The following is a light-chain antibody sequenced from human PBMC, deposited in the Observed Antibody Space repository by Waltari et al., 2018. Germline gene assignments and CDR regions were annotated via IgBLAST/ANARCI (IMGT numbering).Light chain of an antibody. Sequence: EIVLTQSPATLSLSPGERATLSCRASQSVSSFLAWYQQKPGQAPRLLIYVASNRATGIPARFSGSGSGTDFTLTISSLEPEDFAVYYCQQRSNWPLTFGQGTRLEIK. CDR2: VAS. J-gene: IGKJ5*01. CDR1: QSVSSF. CDR3: QQRSNWPLT. V-gene: IGKV3-11*01.